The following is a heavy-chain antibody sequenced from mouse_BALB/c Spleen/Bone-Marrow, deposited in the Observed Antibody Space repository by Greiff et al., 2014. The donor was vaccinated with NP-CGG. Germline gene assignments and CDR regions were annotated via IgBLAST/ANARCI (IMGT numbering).Heavy chain of an antibody. Sequence: VQLQQSGAELVKPGASVKLSCTASGFNIKDTYMHWVKQRPEQGLEWIGRIDPANGNTKYDPKFQGKATITTDTSYNTAYLQLSSLTSKDTDVYNCARYSYRSSYYDYRGPGTTLTVSS. J-gene: IGHJ2*01. CDR3: ARYSYRSSYYDY. CDR1: GFNIKDTY. D-gene: IGHD1-1*01. V-gene: IGHV14-3*02. CDR2: IDPANGNT.